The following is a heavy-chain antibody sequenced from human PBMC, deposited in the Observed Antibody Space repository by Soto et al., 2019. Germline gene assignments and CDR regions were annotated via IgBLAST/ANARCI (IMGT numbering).Heavy chain of an antibody. J-gene: IGHJ4*02. D-gene: IGHD3-10*01. Sequence: EVQLLESGGGLVQPGGSLRLSCAASGFTFSSYAMNWVRQAPGKGLEWVSAISGSGGSTYYADSVNGRFTISRDNSKNTLYLQMNSLRAEDTAVYYCAKGDVVRGVYDLDYWGQGTLVTVSS. CDR2: ISGSGGST. CDR1: GFTFSSYA. CDR3: AKGDVVRGVYDLDY. V-gene: IGHV3-23*01.